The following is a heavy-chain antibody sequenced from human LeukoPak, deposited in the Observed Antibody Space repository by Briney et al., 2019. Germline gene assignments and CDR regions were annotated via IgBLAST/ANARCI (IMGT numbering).Heavy chain of an antibody. Sequence: GGSLRLSCAASGFTFDDYAMHWVRQAPGKGLEWVSGISWNSGSIGYADSVKGGFTISRDNAKNSLYLQMNSLRAEDTALYYCAKALFMVRGVPDYWGQGTLVTVSS. CDR1: GFTFDDYA. V-gene: IGHV3-9*01. J-gene: IGHJ4*02. CDR3: AKALFMVRGVPDY. CDR2: ISWNSGSI. D-gene: IGHD3-10*01.